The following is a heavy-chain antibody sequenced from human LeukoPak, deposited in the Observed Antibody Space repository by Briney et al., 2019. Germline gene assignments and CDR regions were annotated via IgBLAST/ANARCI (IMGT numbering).Heavy chain of an antibody. J-gene: IGHJ4*02. CDR3: ARGGDILTGYYRFDY. CDR1: GGSINNYY. V-gene: IGHV4-4*07. Sequence: SETLSLTCTVSGGSINNYYWSWIRQPAGKGLEWIGRIYTSGSNIYNPSLKSRVTISVDTSKNQFSLKLSSVTAADTAVYYCARGGDILTGYYRFDYWGQGTLVTVSS. D-gene: IGHD3-9*01. CDR2: IYTSGSN.